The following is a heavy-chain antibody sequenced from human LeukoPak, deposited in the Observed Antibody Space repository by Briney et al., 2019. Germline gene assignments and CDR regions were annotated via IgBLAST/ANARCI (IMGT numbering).Heavy chain of an antibody. CDR3: ARAVRARPPADF. Sequence: PGGSPRLSCAASGFSFSSYWMHWVRQAPGKGLVWVSRINSDGSSTTYADSVKGRSSISRDNAKNTLYLHLNSLRAEDTGVYYCARAVRARPPADFWGQGTLVTVSS. V-gene: IGHV3-74*01. CDR1: GFSFSSYW. J-gene: IGHJ4*02. D-gene: IGHD3-3*01. CDR2: INSDGSST.